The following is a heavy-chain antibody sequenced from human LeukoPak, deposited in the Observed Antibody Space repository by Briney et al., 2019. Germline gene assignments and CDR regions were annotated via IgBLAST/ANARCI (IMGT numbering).Heavy chain of an antibody. J-gene: IGHJ4*02. CDR2: ISSSSSYI. D-gene: IGHD3-10*01. CDR1: GFTFNIHT. V-gene: IGHV3-21*01. Sequence: GGSLRLSCAASGFTFNIHTTNWVRQAPGKGLEWVSSISSSSSYIYYADSVKGRFTISRDNANNSLYLQMNSLRAEDTAVYYCARGYGSGIFDYWGQGTLVTVSS. CDR3: ARGYGSGIFDY.